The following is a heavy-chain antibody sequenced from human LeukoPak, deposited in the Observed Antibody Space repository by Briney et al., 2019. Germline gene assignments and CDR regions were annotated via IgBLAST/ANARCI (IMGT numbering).Heavy chain of an antibody. CDR1: GGSISSGGYY. CDR2: INHSGST. J-gene: IGHJ5*02. CDR3: ARGRLAARSLQQYYNWFDP. D-gene: IGHD5-18*01. V-gene: IGHV4-39*07. Sequence: SETLSLTCTVSGGSISSGGYYWSWIRQPPGKGLEWIGEINHSGSTNYNPSLKSRVAISVDTSKNQFSLKLSSVTAADTAVYYCARGRLAARSLQQYYNWFDPWGQGTLVTVSS.